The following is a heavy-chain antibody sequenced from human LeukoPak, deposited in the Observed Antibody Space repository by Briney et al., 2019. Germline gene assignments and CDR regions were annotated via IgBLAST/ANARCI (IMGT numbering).Heavy chain of an antibody. Sequence: PGGSLRLSCAASGFTFSSYSMNWVRQAPGKGLEWVSSISSSSSYIYYADSVKGRFTISRDNAKNSLYLQMNSLRAEDTAVYYCARDGRGSSWYRPYYYMDVWGKGTTVTVSS. CDR2: ISSSSSYI. D-gene: IGHD6-13*01. V-gene: IGHV3-21*01. J-gene: IGHJ6*03. CDR3: ARDGRGSSWYRPYYYMDV. CDR1: GFTFSSYS.